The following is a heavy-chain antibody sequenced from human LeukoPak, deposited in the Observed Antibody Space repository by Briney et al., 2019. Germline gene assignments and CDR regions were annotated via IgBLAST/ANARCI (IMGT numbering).Heavy chain of an antibody. J-gene: IGHJ6*02. CDR2: LGNTGAST. V-gene: IGHV3-23*01. CDR1: GFTFSSYA. Sequence: PGGSLRLSCAASGFTFSSYAMGWVRQAPGKGLEWVSALGNTGASTYYTDSVKGRFTISRDNSKNTVYLQMNSLRAEDTALYYCAKGIIERGIFYYGMDVWGQGTTVTVSS. CDR3: AKGIIERGIFYYGMDV. D-gene: IGHD1-1*01.